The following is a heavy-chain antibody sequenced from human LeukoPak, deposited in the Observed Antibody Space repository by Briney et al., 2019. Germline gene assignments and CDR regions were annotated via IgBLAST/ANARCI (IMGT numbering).Heavy chain of an antibody. CDR1: EFTFSSSN. V-gene: IGHV3-21*01. D-gene: IGHD5-18*01. J-gene: IGHJ4*02. CDR3: AKDSVYSAMVSH. CDR2: ISRSSNYI. Sequence: PGGSLRLSCAASEFTFSSSNMNWVRQAPGKGLEWVSSISRSSNYIYYADSVKGRFTISRDNAKNSLYLQMNSLRAEDTAVYYCAKDSVYSAMVSHWGQGTLVTVSS.